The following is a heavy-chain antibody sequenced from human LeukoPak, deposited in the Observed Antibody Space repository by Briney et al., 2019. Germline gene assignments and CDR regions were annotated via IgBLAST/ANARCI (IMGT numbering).Heavy chain of an antibody. CDR1: GFSFSNYW. CDR3: ARAMDSSSSRYQAFEY. Sequence: GGSLRLSCATSGFSFSNYWMSWVRQAPGKGLEWVASIKQDESERYYVDSVKGRFTISSDSAKDSLYLQMNNLRAEDTAVYYCARAMDSSSSRYQAFEYWGQGTPVTVSS. D-gene: IGHD2-2*01. J-gene: IGHJ4*02. CDR2: IKQDESER. V-gene: IGHV3-7*01.